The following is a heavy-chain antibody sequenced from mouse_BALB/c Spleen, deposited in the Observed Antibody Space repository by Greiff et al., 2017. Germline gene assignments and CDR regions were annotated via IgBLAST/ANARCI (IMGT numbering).Heavy chain of an antibody. V-gene: IGHV1-63*01. CDR3: ARSMITTVWYFDV. CDR1: GYAFTNYW. CDR2: IYPGSGNT. J-gene: IGHJ1*01. Sequence: QVQLQQSGAELVRPGTSVKISCKASGYAFTNYWLGWVKQRPGHGLEWIGDIYPGSGNTYYNEKFKGKATLTADKSSSTAYMQLSSLTSEDSAVYFCARSMITTVWYFDVWGAGTTVTVSS. D-gene: IGHD2-4*01.